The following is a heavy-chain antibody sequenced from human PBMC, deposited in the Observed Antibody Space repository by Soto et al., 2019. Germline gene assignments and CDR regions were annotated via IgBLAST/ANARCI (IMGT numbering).Heavy chain of an antibody. CDR3: ASGRYGDY. J-gene: IGHJ4*02. CDR1: GYIFTTYG. V-gene: IGHV1-18*01. CDR2: ISAHNGNT. D-gene: IGHD1-26*01. Sequence: QVHLVQSGAEVKKPGASVKVSCKGSGYIFTTYGITWVRQAPGQGLERMGWISAHNGNTNYAQKLQGRVTVTRDTSTSTAYMELRNLRADYTAVYYCASGRYGDYWGQGALVTVSS.